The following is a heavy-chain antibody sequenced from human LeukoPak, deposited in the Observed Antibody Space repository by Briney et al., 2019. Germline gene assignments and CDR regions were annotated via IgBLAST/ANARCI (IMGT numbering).Heavy chain of an antibody. J-gene: IGHJ6*02. D-gene: IGHD2-21*01. CDR1: GFTFSDYY. CDR3: ARDLLQVVATLLPYYYGMDV. CDR2: ISSSGTTI. Sequence: GGSLRLSCAASGFTFSDYYMSWIRQAPGKGLEWVSYISSSGTTIYYADSVKGRFTISRDNAKNSLYLQMNSLRAEDTAVYYCARDLLQVVATLLPYYYGMDVWGQGTTVTVSS. V-gene: IGHV3-11*01.